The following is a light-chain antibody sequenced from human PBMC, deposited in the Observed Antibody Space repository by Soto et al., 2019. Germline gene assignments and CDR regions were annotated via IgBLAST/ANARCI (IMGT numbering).Light chain of an antibody. CDR3: QSYDTSLSGVV. Sequence: QSVLTQPPSVSGAPGQRVTISCTGNSSNIGAGYVVHWYQQLPGTAPKLLIYGNIYRTSGVPDRFSGSKSGTSASLAITGLQAEDEADYHCQSYDTSLSGVVFGGGTKLTVL. J-gene: IGLJ2*01. CDR2: GNI. V-gene: IGLV1-40*01. CDR1: SSNIGAGYV.